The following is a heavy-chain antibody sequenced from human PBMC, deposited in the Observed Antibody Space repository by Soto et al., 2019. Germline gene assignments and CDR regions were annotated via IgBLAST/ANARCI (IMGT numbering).Heavy chain of an antibody. D-gene: IGHD4-17*01. CDR2: IYHSRST. Sequence: QVQLQESGPGLVKPSGTLSLTCAVSGGSITSNNWWSWVRQPPGKGLEWIGEIYHSRSTNYNPSLKSRVIMSVDKSKNQFSLNLYSVTAAETALYDCARAGDSALTGTFDVWGRGTMVTVSS. J-gene: IGHJ3*01. CDR1: GGSITSNNW. CDR3: ARAGDSALTGTFDV. V-gene: IGHV4-4*02.